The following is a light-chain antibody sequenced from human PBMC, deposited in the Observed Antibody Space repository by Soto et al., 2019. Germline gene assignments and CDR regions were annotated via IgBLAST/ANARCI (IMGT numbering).Light chain of an antibody. CDR2: GAS. Sequence: EIVLTQSPATLSVSQGERATLSCRASQSVSNNLAWYIQKPGQAPRLLIYGASTRATGIPARFSGSGSGTEFTLTIGSLQSEDFAIYYCQQYNNWPLTVGPGTKVDIK. J-gene: IGKJ3*01. V-gene: IGKV3-15*01. CDR3: QQYNNWPLT. CDR1: QSVSNN.